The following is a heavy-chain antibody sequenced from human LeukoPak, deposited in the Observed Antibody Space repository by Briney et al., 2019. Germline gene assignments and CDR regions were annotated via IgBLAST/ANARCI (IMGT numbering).Heavy chain of an antibody. Sequence: PSETLSPTCTVSGGSISSYYWSWIRQPPGKGLEWIGYIYYSGSTNYNPSLKSRVTISVDTSKSQFSLKLSSVTAADTAVYYCARGFYSYGSGGRGLDYWGQGTLVTVSS. V-gene: IGHV4-59*12. D-gene: IGHD3-10*01. CDR2: IYYSGST. J-gene: IGHJ4*02. CDR3: ARGFYSYGSGGRGLDY. CDR1: GGSISSYY.